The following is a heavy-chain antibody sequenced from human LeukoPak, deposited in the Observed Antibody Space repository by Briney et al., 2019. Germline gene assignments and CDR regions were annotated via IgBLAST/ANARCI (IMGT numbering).Heavy chain of an antibody. V-gene: IGHV3-7*01. D-gene: IGHD1-7*01. CDR1: GLTFSSYW. CDR2: IKQDGSEK. Sequence: GGSLRLSCAASGLTFSSYWMSWVRQAPGKGLEWVANIKQDGSEKFYVDSVKGRFTISRDNARNSLYLQMNSLRAEDTAVYYCATNWNFRFDYWGQGTLVTVSS. J-gene: IGHJ4*02. CDR3: ATNWNFRFDY.